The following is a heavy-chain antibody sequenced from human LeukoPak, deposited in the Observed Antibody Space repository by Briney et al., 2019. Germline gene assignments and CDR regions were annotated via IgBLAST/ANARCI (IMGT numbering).Heavy chain of an antibody. Sequence: GGSLRLSRAASGFTFSSYAMSWVRQAPGKGLEWVSSISGIRGSTYYAHSVKGRFTLSRDHSKNTMYQQTTSLTAEDPAVYYCAKEFSGYSSGWYGDYFDYWGQGALVTVSS. CDR1: GFTFSSYA. J-gene: IGHJ4*02. V-gene: IGHV3-23*01. D-gene: IGHD6-19*01. CDR3: AKEFSGYSSGWYGDYFDY. CDR2: ISGIRGST.